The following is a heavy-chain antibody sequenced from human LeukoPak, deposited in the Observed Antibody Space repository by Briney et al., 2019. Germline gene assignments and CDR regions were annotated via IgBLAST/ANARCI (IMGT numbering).Heavy chain of an antibody. CDR3: ARVVWXTHYFDY. Sequence: PSETLSLTCTVSGGSISSGDYYWSWVRQPPGKGLEWIGYIYYSGSTYYNSSLESRATISVDTSKNQFSLTLSSVTAADTAVFCARVVWXTHYFDYWGQGTLVTVSS. J-gene: IGHJ4*02. CDR2: IYYSGST. D-gene: IGHD3-9*01. CDR1: GGSISSGDYY. V-gene: IGHV4-30-4*01.